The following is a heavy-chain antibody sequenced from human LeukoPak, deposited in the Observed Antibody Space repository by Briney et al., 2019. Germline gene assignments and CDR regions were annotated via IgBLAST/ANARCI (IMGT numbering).Heavy chain of an antibody. CDR2: ISADGGST. CDR3: AKESGKYDY. J-gene: IGHJ4*02. V-gene: IGHV3-43*02. CDR1: GINFADYA. Sequence: GGSLRLSCVVSGINFADYAMHWVRQPPGKGLEWVSLISADGGSTFSADSVKGRFSISRDNSKNSLYLQMNSLRSEDTAMYYCAKESGKYDYWGQGTLVAVSS.